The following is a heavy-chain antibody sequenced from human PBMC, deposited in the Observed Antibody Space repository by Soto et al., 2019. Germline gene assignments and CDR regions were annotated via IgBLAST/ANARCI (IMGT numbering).Heavy chain of an antibody. Sequence: GESLKISCKGSGYSFAGYWITWVRQKPGKGLEWMGQIDPSDSQTYYSPSFRGHVTISVTKSITTVFLQWSSLRASDTAMYYCARQIYDSDTGPNFQYYFDSWGQGTPVTVSS. CDR2: IDPSDSQT. D-gene: IGHD3-22*01. CDR3: ARQIYDSDTGPNFQYYFDS. V-gene: IGHV5-10-1*01. CDR1: GYSFAGYW. J-gene: IGHJ4*02.